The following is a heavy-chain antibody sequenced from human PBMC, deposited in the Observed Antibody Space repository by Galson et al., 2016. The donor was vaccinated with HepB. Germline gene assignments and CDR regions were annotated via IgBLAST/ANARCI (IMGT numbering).Heavy chain of an antibody. CDR1: GYSFTNYW. Sequence: SGAEVKKPGESLKISCKGSGYSFTNYWIGWVRQMPGNGLEWMGIIYPGDSDTRYSPSFEGQVTISADKSITTAYLQWRSLKASDTAIYYCARLPEDWYFDLWGRGTLVTVSS. J-gene: IGHJ2*01. CDR3: ARLPEDWYFDL. V-gene: IGHV5-51*03. D-gene: IGHD1-14*01. CDR2: IYPGDSDT.